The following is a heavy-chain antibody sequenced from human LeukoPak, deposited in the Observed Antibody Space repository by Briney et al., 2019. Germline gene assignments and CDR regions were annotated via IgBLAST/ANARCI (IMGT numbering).Heavy chain of an antibody. V-gene: IGHV3-30*03. J-gene: IGHJ6*02. D-gene: IGHD3-22*01. CDR3: ARNYDSSGYYFYYYYYYGMDV. Sequence: GGSLRLSCAASGFTFSSYGIHWVRQAPGKGLEWVAVISYDGSNKYYADSVKGRFTISRDNSKNTLYLQMNSLRAEDTAVYYCARNYDSSGYYFYYYYYYGMDVWGQGTTVTVSS. CDR2: ISYDGSNK. CDR1: GFTFSSYG.